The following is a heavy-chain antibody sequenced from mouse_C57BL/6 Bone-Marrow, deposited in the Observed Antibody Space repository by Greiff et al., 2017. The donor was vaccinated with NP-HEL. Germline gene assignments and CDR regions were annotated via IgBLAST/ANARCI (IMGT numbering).Heavy chain of an antibody. CDR3: ARGLDYDGSWFAY. CDR2: INPSTGGT. J-gene: IGHJ3*01. Sequence: VQLQQSGPELVKPGASVKISCKASGYSFTGYYMNWVKQSPEKSLEWIGEINPSTGGTTYNQKFKAKATLTVDKSSSTAYMQLKSLTSEDSAVYYCARGLDYDGSWFAYGGRGTLVTVSA. D-gene: IGHD2-4*01. CDR1: GYSFTGYY. V-gene: IGHV1-42*01.